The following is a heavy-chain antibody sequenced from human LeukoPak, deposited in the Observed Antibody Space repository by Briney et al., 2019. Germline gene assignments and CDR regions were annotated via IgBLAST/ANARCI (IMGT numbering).Heavy chain of an antibody. Sequence: ASVKVSCKASGYTFTGYYMHWVRQAPGQGLEWMGWINPNSGGTNYAQKFQGRVTMTRDTSISTAYMELSRLRSDDTAVYYSARANLQQWLVPFDYWGQGTLVTVSS. CDR2: INPNSGGT. J-gene: IGHJ4*02. V-gene: IGHV1-2*02. D-gene: IGHD6-19*01. CDR1: GYTFTGYY. CDR3: ARANLQQWLVPFDY.